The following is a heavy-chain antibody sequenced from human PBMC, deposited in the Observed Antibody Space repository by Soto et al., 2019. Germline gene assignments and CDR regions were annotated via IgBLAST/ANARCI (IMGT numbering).Heavy chain of an antibody. Sequence: GASVKVSCKASGYTFTGYYMHWVRQAPGQGLEWMGWINPNSGGTNYAQKFQGWVTMTRDTSISTAYMELSRLRSDDTAVYYCARGVVLVPAAIRGVGSYYYYYGMDVWGQGTTVTVSS. J-gene: IGHJ6*02. D-gene: IGHD2-2*01. CDR3: ARGVVLVPAAIRGVGSYYYYYGMDV. CDR2: INPNSGGT. CDR1: GYTFTGYY. V-gene: IGHV1-2*04.